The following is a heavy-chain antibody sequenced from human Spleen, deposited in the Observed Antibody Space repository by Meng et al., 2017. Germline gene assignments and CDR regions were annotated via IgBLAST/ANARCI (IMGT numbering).Heavy chain of an antibody. D-gene: IGHD4-11*01. CDR3: ARGPTTMAHDFDY. Sequence: QVQLQQWGAGLLKPSETPSLTCVVSCGSFSDYYWSWIRQPPGKGLEWIGEINHSGSTNYNPSLESRATISVDTSQNNLSLKLSSVTAADSAVYYCARGPTTMAHDFDYWGQGTLVTVSS. V-gene: IGHV4-34*01. J-gene: IGHJ4*02. CDR2: INHSGST. CDR1: CGSFSDYY.